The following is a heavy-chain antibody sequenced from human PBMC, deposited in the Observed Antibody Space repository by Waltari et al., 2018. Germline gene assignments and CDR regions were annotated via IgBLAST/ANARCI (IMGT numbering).Heavy chain of an antibody. V-gene: IGHV3-21*02. J-gene: IGHJ6*03. CDR2: ISGSSSYI. CDR1: GFTFSRYS. D-gene: IGHD5-18*01. CDR3: ARAHIYGSSYYYYMDV. Sequence: EVQLVESGGGLVKPGGSQRLSCAASGFTFSRYSMHWVLQAPGKGWESFSSISGSSSYIHYADSVKGRFTIARHNAKNSLSLQMNSLRAEDTGVYYFARAHIYGSSYYYYMDVWGNGTTVTVSS.